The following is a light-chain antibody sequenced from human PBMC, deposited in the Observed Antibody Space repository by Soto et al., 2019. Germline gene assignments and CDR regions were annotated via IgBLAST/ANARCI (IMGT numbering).Light chain of an antibody. CDR3: QQYGRSPPWT. Sequence: EVVLTQSPDTLSLSPGERATLSCEASQSVSSSYLAWYQHKPGLVPRLLIYDASTRATGIPDRFSGSGSGTDFTLTISRLEPEDFAVYYCQQYGRSPPWTFGQGTKVEIK. V-gene: IGKV3D-20*01. J-gene: IGKJ1*01. CDR2: DAS. CDR1: QSVSSSY.